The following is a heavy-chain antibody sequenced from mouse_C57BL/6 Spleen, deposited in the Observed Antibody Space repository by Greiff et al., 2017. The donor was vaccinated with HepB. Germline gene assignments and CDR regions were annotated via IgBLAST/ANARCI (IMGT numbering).Heavy chain of an antibody. CDR2: ISDGGSYT. Sequence: EVNLVESGGGLVKPGGSLKLSCAASGFTFSSYAMSWVRQTPEKRLEWVATISDGGSYTYYPDNVKGRFTISRDNAKNNLYLQMSHLKSEDTAMYYCADYGGGFAYWGQGTLVTVSA. D-gene: IGHD2-4*01. CDR1: GFTFSSYA. J-gene: IGHJ3*01. V-gene: IGHV5-4*03. CDR3: ADYGGGFAY.